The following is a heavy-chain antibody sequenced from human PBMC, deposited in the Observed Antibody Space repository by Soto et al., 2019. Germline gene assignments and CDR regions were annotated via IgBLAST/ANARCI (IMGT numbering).Heavy chain of an antibody. J-gene: IGHJ4*02. CDR2: ISAYNGNT. CDR3: ARDQGYCSGGSCYPSDY. D-gene: IGHD2-15*01. V-gene: IGHV1-18*01. CDR1: GYTFTSYG. Sequence: ASVKVSCKASGYTFTSYGISWVRQAPGQGLEWMGWISAYNGNTNYAQKLQGRVTMTTDTSTSTVYMELSSLRSEDTAVYYCARDQGYCSGGSCYPSDYWGQGTLVTVSS.